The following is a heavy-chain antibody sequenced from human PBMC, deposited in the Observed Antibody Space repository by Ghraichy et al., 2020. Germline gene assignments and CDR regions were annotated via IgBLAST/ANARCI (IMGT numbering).Heavy chain of an antibody. CDR2: FDPEDGET. D-gene: IGHD6-19*01. CDR3: ATAGWLAHISRGGYYYGMDV. V-gene: IGHV1-24*01. CDR1: GYTLTELS. J-gene: IGHJ6*02. Sequence: ASVKVSCKVSGYTLTELSMHWVRQAPGKGLEWMGGFDPEDGETIYAQKFQGRVTMTEDTSTDTAYMELSSLRSEDTAVYYCATAGWLAHISRGGYYYGMDVWGQGTTVTVSS.